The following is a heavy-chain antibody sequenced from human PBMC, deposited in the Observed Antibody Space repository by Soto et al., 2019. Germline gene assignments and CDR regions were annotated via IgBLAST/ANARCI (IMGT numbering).Heavy chain of an antibody. D-gene: IGHD2-2*01. Sequence: GESLKISCKGSGYSCTSYWISWVRQMPGKGLEWMGRIDPSDSYTNYSPSFQGHVTISADKSISTAYLQWSSLKASDTAMYYCARTIVVVPAAIGPDAFDIWGQGTMVPSPQ. CDR2: IDPSDSYT. CDR3: ARTIVVVPAAIGPDAFDI. J-gene: IGHJ3*02. CDR1: GYSCTSYW. V-gene: IGHV5-10-1*01.